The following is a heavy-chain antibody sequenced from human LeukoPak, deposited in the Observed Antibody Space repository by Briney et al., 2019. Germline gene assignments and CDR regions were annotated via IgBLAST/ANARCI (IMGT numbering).Heavy chain of an antibody. Sequence: GGSLRLSCAASGFTFSTYWMSWVRQAPGKGLEWVANIKEDGSEKYYVDSVKGRFTISRDNAKNSLYLQMNSLRAEDTAAYYCARDSITGTTNDYWGQGTLVTVSS. J-gene: IGHJ4*02. D-gene: IGHD1-7*01. CDR1: GFTFSTYW. CDR3: ARDSITGTTNDY. V-gene: IGHV3-7*01. CDR2: IKEDGSEK.